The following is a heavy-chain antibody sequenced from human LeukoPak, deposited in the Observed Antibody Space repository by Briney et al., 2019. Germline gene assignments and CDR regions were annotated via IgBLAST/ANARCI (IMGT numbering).Heavy chain of an antibody. Sequence: SETLSLTCTVSGGPIYSYYWSWIRQTAGKGLEWIGRLYPGVSTDYNPSLKSRVTMSVDTSRNQFALELNTVTAADTAVYYCARMKFYDSTGYSPGHYMDVWAKGPRSPSP. V-gene: IGHV4-4*07. D-gene: IGHD3-22*01. CDR1: GGPIYSYY. J-gene: IGHJ6*03. CDR3: ARMKFYDSTGYSPGHYMDV. CDR2: LYPGVST.